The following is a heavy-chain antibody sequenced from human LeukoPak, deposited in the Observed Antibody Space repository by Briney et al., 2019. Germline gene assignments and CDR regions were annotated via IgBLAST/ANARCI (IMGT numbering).Heavy chain of an antibody. D-gene: IGHD3-22*01. CDR3: AGAGPYSYDSSGYRYFDY. CDR1: GFTFSDCY. J-gene: IGHJ4*02. CDR2: ISSSSSTI. Sequence: TGGSLRLSCAASGFTFSDCYMSWIRQAPGKGLEWVSYISSSSSTIYYADSVKGRFTISRDNAKNSLYLQMNSLRAEDTAVYYCAGAGPYSYDSSGYRYFDYWGQGTLVTVSS. V-gene: IGHV3-11*01.